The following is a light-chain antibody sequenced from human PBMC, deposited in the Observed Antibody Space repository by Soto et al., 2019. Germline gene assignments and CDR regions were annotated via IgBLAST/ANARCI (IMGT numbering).Light chain of an antibody. CDR2: DAT. CDR3: TQYEIYPPS. CDR1: QGINSY. J-gene: IGKJ4*01. Sequence: DIQMTQSPSSLSASVGDRVTIICRASQGINSYLAWFQQKPGKAPTSLIYDATCLQSVVPSRFSGSGSGTDFSVTIISLQPEEVATYYCTQYEIYPPSFGGGTNLEI. V-gene: IGKV1-16*01.